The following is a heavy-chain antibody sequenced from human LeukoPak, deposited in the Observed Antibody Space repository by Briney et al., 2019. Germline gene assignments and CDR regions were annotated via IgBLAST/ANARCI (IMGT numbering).Heavy chain of an antibody. CDR1: GGTFSSYA. CDR2: IIPIFGTA. CDR3: ARGGIQEAIFDY. Sequence: KISCKASGGTFSSYAISWVRQAPGQGLEWMGGIIPIFGTANYAQKFQGRVTITADESTSTAYMELSSLRSEDTAVYYCARGGIQEAIFDYWGQGTLVTVSS. J-gene: IGHJ4*02. V-gene: IGHV1-69*01. D-gene: IGHD5-18*01.